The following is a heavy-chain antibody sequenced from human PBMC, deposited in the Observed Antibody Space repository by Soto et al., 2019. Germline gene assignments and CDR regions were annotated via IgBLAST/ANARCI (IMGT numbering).Heavy chain of an antibody. CDR2: MNPNSGNT. CDR3: ASGGIVASPSFDY. D-gene: IGHD5-12*01. V-gene: IGHV1-8*01. CDR1: GYTFTNCD. Sequence: QVQLVQSGAEVKKPGASVKVSCKASGYTFTNCDINWVRQATGQGLEWVGWMNPNSGNTGYAQKFQGRVTMTRNTSISTAHMELSSLRSEDTAVYYCASGGIVASPSFDYWGQGTLVTVSS. J-gene: IGHJ4*02.